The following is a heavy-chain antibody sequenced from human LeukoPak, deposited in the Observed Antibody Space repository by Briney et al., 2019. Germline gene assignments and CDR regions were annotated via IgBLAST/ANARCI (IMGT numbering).Heavy chain of an antibody. V-gene: IGHV1-2*02. J-gene: IGHJ5*02. CDR2: INPNSGGT. D-gene: IGHD2-2*01. CDR1: GYTFTGYY. CDR3: ARDYIVVVPAAIPWFDP. Sequence: ASVKVSCKASGYTFTGYYMHWVRQAPGQGLEWMGWINPNSGGTNYAQKFQGRVTMTRDTSISTAYMELSRLRSDDTAVYYCARDYIVVVPAAIPWFDPWGQGTLVTVSS.